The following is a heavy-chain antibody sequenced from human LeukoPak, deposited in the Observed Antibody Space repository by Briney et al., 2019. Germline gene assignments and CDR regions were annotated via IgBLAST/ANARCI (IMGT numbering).Heavy chain of an antibody. CDR2: IIHRGST. Sequence: SETLSLTCAVYGGSFSGYYWSWIRQPPGKGLEWIGEIIHRGSTNYNPSVKSRLTISVDTSKNQFSLKLSSVTAADTAVYYCARGGGWGNWNDAVDYWGQGTLVTVSS. CDR3: ARGGGWGNWNDAVDY. D-gene: IGHD1-1*01. V-gene: IGHV4-34*12. CDR1: GGSFSGYY. J-gene: IGHJ4*02.